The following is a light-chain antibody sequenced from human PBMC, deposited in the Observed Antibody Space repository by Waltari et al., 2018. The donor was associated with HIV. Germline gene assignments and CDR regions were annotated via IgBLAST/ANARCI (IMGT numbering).Light chain of an antibody. Sequence: CTGGSSNIGTGYDVHWYQQFPGTAPKLLIYDNNNRPSGVPDRFSGSKSGTSASLAITGLQADDEADYYCQSYDISLSGLGVFGGGTKLTVL. CDR2: DNN. J-gene: IGLJ3*02. V-gene: IGLV1-40*01. CDR1: SSNIGTGYD. CDR3: QSYDISLSGLGV.